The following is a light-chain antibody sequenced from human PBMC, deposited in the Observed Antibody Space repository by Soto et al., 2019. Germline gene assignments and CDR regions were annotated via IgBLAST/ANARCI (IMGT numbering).Light chain of an antibody. CDR1: QNINNY. Sequence: IQMTQSPSSLSASVGDRVTITCQASQNINNYLNWYQQKPGRAPKLLIYDASSLESGVPSRFSGSGSGTEFILTVSSLQPDDFASYCCQPYGGMWTFGQGTKVDI. J-gene: IGKJ1*01. CDR3: QPYGGMWT. V-gene: IGKV1-5*01. CDR2: DAS.